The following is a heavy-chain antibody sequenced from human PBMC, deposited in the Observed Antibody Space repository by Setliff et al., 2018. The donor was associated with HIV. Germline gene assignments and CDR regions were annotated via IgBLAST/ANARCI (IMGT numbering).Heavy chain of an antibody. Sequence: SVKVSCKTSGGTFSTYTIAWVRQAPGQGLEWMGRIIPIFGTPNYAQKFQGRVTITADKSTSTVYLDLRSLTSEATAMYYCARSVWAVVVPTDPAVDAFAIWGQGTMVTVSS. J-gene: IGHJ3*02. D-gene: IGHD2-2*01. CDR3: ARSVWAVVVPTDPAVDAFAI. V-gene: IGHV1-69*08. CDR1: GGTFSTYT. CDR2: IIPIFGTP.